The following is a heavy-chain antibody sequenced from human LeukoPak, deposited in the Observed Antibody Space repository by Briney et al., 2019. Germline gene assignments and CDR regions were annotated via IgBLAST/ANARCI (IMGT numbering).Heavy chain of an antibody. CDR3: AREAYDSSGYYSGYFDY. D-gene: IGHD3-22*01. CDR2: ISYDGSNK. Sequence: GGSLRLSCAASGFTFSSYAMRWVRQAPGKGLEWVAVISYDGSNKYYADSVKGRFTISRDNSKNTLYLQMNSLRAEDTAVYYCAREAYDSSGYYSGYFDYWGQGTLVTVSS. J-gene: IGHJ4*02. CDR1: GFTFSSYA. V-gene: IGHV3-30*04.